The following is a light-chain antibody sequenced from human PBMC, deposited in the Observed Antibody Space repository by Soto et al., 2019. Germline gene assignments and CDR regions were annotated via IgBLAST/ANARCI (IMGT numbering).Light chain of an antibody. Sequence: QSALTQPASVSGSPGQSITISCTGTSSDIGGYNFVSWYQQHPGKAPKLMIYEVSYRPSGVSNRFSGSKSGNTASLTISGLQAEDEADYYCSSYTASTGVFGGGTKLTVL. CDR3: SSYTASTGV. V-gene: IGLV2-14*01. CDR1: SSDIGGYNF. J-gene: IGLJ3*02. CDR2: EVS.